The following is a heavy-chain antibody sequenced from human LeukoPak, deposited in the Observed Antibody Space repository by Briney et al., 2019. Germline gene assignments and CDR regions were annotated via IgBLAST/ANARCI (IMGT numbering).Heavy chain of an antibody. CDR1: GGSISSSSYY. V-gene: IGHV4-39*01. D-gene: IGHD3-22*01. Sequence: TSETLSLTCTVSGGSISSSSYYWGWIRQPPGKGLEWIGSIYYSGSTYYNPSLKSRVTISVDTSKNQFSLKLSSVTAADTAVYYCAKSYYYDGSGYCQFDYWGQGTLVTVSS. CDR2: IYYSGST. J-gene: IGHJ4*02. CDR3: AKSYYYDGSGYCQFDY.